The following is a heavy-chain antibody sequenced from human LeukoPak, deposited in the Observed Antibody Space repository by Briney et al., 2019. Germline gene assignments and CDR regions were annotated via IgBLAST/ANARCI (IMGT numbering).Heavy chain of an antibody. D-gene: IGHD3-9*01. CDR2: INHSGST. Sequence: PSETLSLTCAVYGGSFSGYYWGWIRQPPGKGLEWIGEINHSGSTNYNPSLKSRVTISVDTSKNQFSLKLSSVTAADTAVYYCARKNKYYDILTGYWRFDYWGQGTLVTVSS. CDR1: GGSFSGYY. J-gene: IGHJ4*02. CDR3: ARKNKYYDILTGYWRFDY. V-gene: IGHV4-34*01.